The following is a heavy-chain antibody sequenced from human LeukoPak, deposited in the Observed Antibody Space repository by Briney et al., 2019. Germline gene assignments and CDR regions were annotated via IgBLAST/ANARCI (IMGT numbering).Heavy chain of an antibody. CDR3: ARSQYYYDSGGYYHFDY. J-gene: IGHJ4*02. V-gene: IGHV3-7*01. CDR1: GFTFSNYW. CDR2: IKQDGSEK. Sequence: PGGSLKLSCAASGFTFSNYWMSWVRQAPGKGLEWVANIKQDGSEKYYVDSVKGRFTISRDNAKNSLYLQMNSLRAEDTAVYYCARSQYYYDSGGYYHFDYWGQGTLVTVSS. D-gene: IGHD3-22*01.